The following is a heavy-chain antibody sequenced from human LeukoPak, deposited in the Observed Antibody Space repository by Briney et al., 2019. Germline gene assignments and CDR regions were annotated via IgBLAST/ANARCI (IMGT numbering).Heavy chain of an antibody. CDR3: ARLDRWLANL. D-gene: IGHD6-19*01. CDR1: GRSINRQY. J-gene: IGHJ5*02. CDR2: IDYSGST. V-gene: IGHV4-59*08. Sequence: SETLSLTRIVCGRSINRQYWRWIPQPPGKGLEWIGDIDYSGSTAHNPSLKSRATMSVDTSKNHFSLKLTSVTAADTAVYYCARLDRWLANLWGQGTLVTVSS.